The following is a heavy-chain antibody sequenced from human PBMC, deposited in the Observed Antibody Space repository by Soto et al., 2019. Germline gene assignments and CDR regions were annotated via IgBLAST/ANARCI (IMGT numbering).Heavy chain of an antibody. CDR2: ISYDGSNK. V-gene: IGHV3-30-3*01. Sequence: QVQLVDSGGGVVQPGRSLRLSCAASGFTFSNYAMHWVRQAPGKGLEWVAVISYDGSNKYYADSVKGRFTISRDNCKNTVYLQMTSLRAEDTAVYYWARERSHSSSPDFGYWGQGTLVTVSS. J-gene: IGHJ4*02. D-gene: IGHD6-6*01. CDR1: GFTFSNYA. CDR3: ARERSHSSSPDFGY.